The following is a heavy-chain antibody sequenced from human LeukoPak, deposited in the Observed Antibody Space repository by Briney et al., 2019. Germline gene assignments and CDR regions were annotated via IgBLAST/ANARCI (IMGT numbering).Heavy chain of an antibody. Sequence: SETLSLTCAVYGGSISSYYWSWIRQPPGKGLEWIGYIYYSGSTKYNPSLKSRVTISVDTSKNQFSLKLSSVTAADTAVYYCARSYDFWSGSPGGYFDYWGQGTLVTVSS. CDR1: GGSISSYY. D-gene: IGHD3-3*01. CDR2: IYYSGST. J-gene: IGHJ4*02. CDR3: ARSYDFWSGSPGGYFDY. V-gene: IGHV4-59*01.